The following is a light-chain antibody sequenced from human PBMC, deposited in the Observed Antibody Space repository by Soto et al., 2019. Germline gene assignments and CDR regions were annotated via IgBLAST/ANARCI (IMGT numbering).Light chain of an antibody. Sequence: QSVLTQAPSASGTPGQRVTISCSGSSSNIGSNFVYWYQQVSGTAPTLLIYRNNQRPSGVPDRFSGSKSGTSASLAISGLRSEDEAVYDCAVWDASLTDLVFGGGTKLAVL. CDR3: AVWDASLTDLV. V-gene: IGLV1-47*01. CDR1: SSNIGSNF. J-gene: IGLJ3*02. CDR2: RNN.